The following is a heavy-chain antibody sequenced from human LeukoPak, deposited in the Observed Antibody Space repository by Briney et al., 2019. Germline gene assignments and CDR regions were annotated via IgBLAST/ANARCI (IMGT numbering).Heavy chain of an antibody. V-gene: IGHV4-34*01. CDR2: INHSGST. CDR1: GGSFSGYY. J-gene: IGHJ4*02. Sequence: SETLSLTCAVYGGSFSGYYWSWIRQPPGKGLEWIGEINHSGSTNYNPSLKSRVTMSVDTSKNQFSLKLSSVTAADTAVYYCARGRYGSGSYYTTQFDYWGQGTLVTVSS. CDR3: ARGRYGSGSYYTTQFDY. D-gene: IGHD3-10*01.